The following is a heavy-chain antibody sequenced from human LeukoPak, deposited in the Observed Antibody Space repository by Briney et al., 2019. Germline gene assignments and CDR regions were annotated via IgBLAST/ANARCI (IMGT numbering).Heavy chain of an antibody. CDR2: INSDGSST. Sequence: PGGSLRLSCAASGFTFSSYWMHWVRQAPGKGLVWVSRINSDGSSTSYADSVKGRFTISRDNAKNTLYLQMNSLRAEDTAVYYCARRQYYGSGSYYMRRNASDIWGQGTMVTVSS. J-gene: IGHJ3*02. V-gene: IGHV3-74*01. CDR1: GFTFSSYW. CDR3: ARRQYYGSGSYYMRRNASDI. D-gene: IGHD3-10*01.